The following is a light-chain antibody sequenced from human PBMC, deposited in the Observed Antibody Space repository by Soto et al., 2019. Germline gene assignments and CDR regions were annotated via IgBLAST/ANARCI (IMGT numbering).Light chain of an antibody. CDR2: GAS. V-gene: IGKV3-15*01. J-gene: IGKJ2*01. Sequence: EIVMTQSPATLSVSPGERATLSCRASQSVSSNLAWYQQKPGQAPRLLIYGASTRATGFPARFSGSGSGTEFTLTISSLQSEDFAVYYCQQYGRSPPFAFGQGTKVEIK. CDR3: QQYGRSPPFA. CDR1: QSVSSN.